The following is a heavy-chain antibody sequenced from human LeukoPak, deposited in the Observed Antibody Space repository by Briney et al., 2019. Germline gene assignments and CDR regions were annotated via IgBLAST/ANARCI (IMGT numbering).Heavy chain of an antibody. D-gene: IGHD2-2*01. V-gene: IGHV1-46*01. J-gene: IGHJ5*02. Sequence: ASVKVSCKASGYTFTSYYMHWVRQAPGQGLEWMGIINPSGGSTSYAQKFQGRVTMTRDTSTSTVYMELSSLRSEDTAVYYCARDQWGLGLVPAAHNWFDPWGQGTLVTVPS. CDR2: INPSGGST. CDR1: GYTFTSYY. CDR3: ARDQWGLGLVPAAHNWFDP.